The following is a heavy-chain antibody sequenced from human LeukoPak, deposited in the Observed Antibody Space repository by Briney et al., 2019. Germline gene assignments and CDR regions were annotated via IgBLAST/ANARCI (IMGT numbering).Heavy chain of an antibody. D-gene: IGHD1-14*01. CDR3: ARHEWGITNAFDI. V-gene: IGHV4-39*01. CDR1: GGSFSSSDYY. CDR2: IYYSGTT. J-gene: IGHJ3*02. Sequence: SETLSPTCTVSGGSFSSSDYYWGWIRQPPGKGLEWIGSIYYSGTTYYNPSLKSRVTISVDTSKKQFSLKLRSVTAADTAVYYCARHEWGITNAFDIWGQGTMVTVSS.